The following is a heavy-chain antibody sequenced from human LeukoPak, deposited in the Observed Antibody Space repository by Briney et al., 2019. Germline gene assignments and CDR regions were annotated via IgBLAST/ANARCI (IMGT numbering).Heavy chain of an antibody. CDR1: GFTFSSYY. CDR3: ARPYSSTARGSFDY. Sequence: PGGSLRLSCAASGFTFSSYYMSWVRQAPGKGLEWVANIEQDGNEKYYVDSVKGRFTISRDNAKNSLYLQMNSLSAEDTAVYYCARPYSSTARGSFDYWGQGTLVTVSS. D-gene: IGHD6-13*01. J-gene: IGHJ4*02. CDR2: IEQDGNEK. V-gene: IGHV3-7*01.